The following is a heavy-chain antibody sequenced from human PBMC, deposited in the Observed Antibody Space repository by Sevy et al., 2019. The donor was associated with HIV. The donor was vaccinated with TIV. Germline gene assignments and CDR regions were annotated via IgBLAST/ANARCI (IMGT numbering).Heavy chain of an antibody. CDR1: AYSISSDYY. CDR3: ARAIGTQVAGLYYFDY. V-gene: IGHV4-38-2*01. Sequence: SETLSLTCAVSAYSISSDYYWGWVRHPPGKGLEWIGSIYHSGYSYYNPSFKSRVTISVNTSKNQFSLKLSSVTAADTAVYYCARAIGTQVAGLYYFDYWGQGTLVTVSS. CDR2: IYHSGYS. J-gene: IGHJ4*02. D-gene: IGHD6-19*01.